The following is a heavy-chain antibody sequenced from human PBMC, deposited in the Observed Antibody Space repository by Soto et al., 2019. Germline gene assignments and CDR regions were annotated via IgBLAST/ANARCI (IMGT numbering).Heavy chain of an antibody. CDR3: AKDRNSGYYPGGY. CDR1: EFTFSSYG. J-gene: IGHJ4*02. Sequence: AGVSLSLSCAASEFTFSSYGVHWVRQTPGKGLEWVAVISYDGSSKYYADSVKGRFTISRDNSKNTLYLQMNSLRAEDTAVYYCAKDRNSGYYPGGYWGQGTLVTVSS. V-gene: IGHV3-30*18. CDR2: ISYDGSSK. D-gene: IGHD3-22*01.